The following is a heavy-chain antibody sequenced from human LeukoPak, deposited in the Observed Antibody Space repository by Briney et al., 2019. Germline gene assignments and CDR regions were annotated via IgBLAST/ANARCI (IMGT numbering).Heavy chain of an antibody. CDR1: GFTFSSYS. D-gene: IGHD6-13*01. J-gene: IGHJ6*02. V-gene: IGHV3-21*01. Sequence: GGSLRLSCAASGFTFSSYSMNWVRQAPGKGLEWVSSISSSSSYIYYADSVKGRFTISRDNAKDSLYLQMSSLRAEDTAVYYCARDGYSSRANYYGMDVWGQGTTVTVSS. CDR2: ISSSSSYI. CDR3: ARDGYSSRANYYGMDV.